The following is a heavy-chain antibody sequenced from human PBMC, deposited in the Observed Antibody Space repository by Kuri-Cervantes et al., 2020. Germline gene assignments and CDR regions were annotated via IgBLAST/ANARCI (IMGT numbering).Heavy chain of an antibody. CDR3: ARDHIVLGVDL. J-gene: IGHJ2*01. V-gene: IGHV1-2*02. Sequence: ASVKVSCKASGYTFTGYYTHWVRQAPGQGLEWMGWINPNSGGTNYAQKFQGRVTMTRDTSISTAYMELSRLRSDDTAVYYCARDHIVLGVDLWGRGTLVIVSS. CDR1: GYTFTGYY. D-gene: IGHD2-8*01. CDR2: INPNSGGT.